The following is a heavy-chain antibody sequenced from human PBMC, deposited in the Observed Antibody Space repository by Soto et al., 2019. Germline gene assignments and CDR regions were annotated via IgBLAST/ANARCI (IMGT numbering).Heavy chain of an antibody. V-gene: IGHV4-59*11. Sequence: SETISLTYTVAGGTISGLYCSWIRQPPGKGLEWIGYIYYSGSTNYNPSLKSRVTISVDTSKNQFSLKLSSVTAADTAVYYCARFPRGYSYGHFDYWGQGTLVTVSS. D-gene: IGHD5-18*01. CDR2: IYYSGST. J-gene: IGHJ4*02. CDR1: GGTISGLY. CDR3: ARFPRGYSYGHFDY.